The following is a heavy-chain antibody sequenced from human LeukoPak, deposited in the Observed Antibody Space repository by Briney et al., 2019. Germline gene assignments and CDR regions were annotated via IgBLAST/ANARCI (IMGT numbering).Heavy chain of an antibody. J-gene: IGHJ4*02. CDR1: GGSISSGGYY. V-gene: IGHV4-61*08. CDR2: IYYSGST. Sequence: TSETLSLTCTVSGGSISSGGYYWSWIRQPPGKGLEWIGYIYYSGSTNYNPSLKSRVTISVDTSKNQFSLKLSSVTAADTAVYYCARGVALWAQNWGQGTLVAVSS. D-gene: IGHD5-18*01. CDR3: ARGVALWAQN.